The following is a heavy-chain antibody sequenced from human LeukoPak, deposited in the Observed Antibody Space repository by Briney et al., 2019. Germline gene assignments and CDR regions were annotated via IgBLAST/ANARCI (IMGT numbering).Heavy chain of an antibody. D-gene: IGHD6-13*01. V-gene: IGHV3-21*01. J-gene: IGHJ4*02. Sequence: GGSLRLSCAASGFTFSYYSMNWVRQAPGKGLEWVSTISSSSSSKYYADSVKGRFTTSRDNAKNSLYLQMNSLRAEDTAVYYCARDLDSSSWAFGGQGTLVTVSS. CDR3: ARDLDSSSWAF. CDR1: GFTFSYYS. CDR2: ISSSSSSK.